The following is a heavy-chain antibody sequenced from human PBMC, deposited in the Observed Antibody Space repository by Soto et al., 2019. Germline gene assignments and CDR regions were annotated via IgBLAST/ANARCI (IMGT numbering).Heavy chain of an antibody. CDR3: ARDLSGTGLDI. Sequence: QLQLHESGPGLVKPSETLSLTCNVSGDSIGRFYWSWIRQSAGKGLEWIGRVYSTGGVTYNPALKGRVTISLDRSSNHVSLEMNSVTAADTAVYFCARDLSGTGLDIWGRGTRVSVSS. CDR1: GDSIGRFY. CDR2: VYSTGGV. V-gene: IGHV4-4*07. J-gene: IGHJ6*02. D-gene: IGHD1-26*01.